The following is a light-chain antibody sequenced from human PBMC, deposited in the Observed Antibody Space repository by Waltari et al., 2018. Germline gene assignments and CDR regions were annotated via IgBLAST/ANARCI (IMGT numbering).Light chain of an antibody. J-gene: IGLJ3*02. V-gene: IGLV4-69*01. CDR3: QTGGHGTWV. CDR1: SGHSSNV. CDR2: VNSDGSH. Sequence: QLVLTQSPSASASLGASVKLTCTLSSGHSSNVIAWLQQRPEKGPRYLMMVNSDGSHSKGDEIPDRFSGSSSGAERYLTISNLQSEDEADYFCQTGGHGTWVFGGGTTLTVL.